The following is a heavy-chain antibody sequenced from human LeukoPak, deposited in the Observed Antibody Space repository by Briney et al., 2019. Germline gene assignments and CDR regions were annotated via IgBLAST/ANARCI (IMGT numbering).Heavy chain of an antibody. D-gene: IGHD2-21*02. V-gene: IGHV3-7*01. J-gene: IGHJ4*02. CDR1: GFTFSSYW. CDR3: ARPGHCGGDCYAYYFDY. Sequence: GGSLRLSCAASGFTFSSYWMSWVRQAPGKGLEWVANIKQDGSEKYYVDSVKGRFTISRDNAKNSLYLQMNSLRAEDTAVYYCARPGHCGGDCYAYYFDYWGQGTLVTVSS. CDR2: IKQDGSEK.